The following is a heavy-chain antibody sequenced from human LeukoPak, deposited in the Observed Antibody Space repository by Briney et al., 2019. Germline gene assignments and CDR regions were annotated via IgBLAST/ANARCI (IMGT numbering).Heavy chain of an antibody. CDR2: ISWNSGSI. CDR1: GFTFDDYA. V-gene: IGHV3-9*03. D-gene: IGHD1-26*01. J-gene: IGHJ4*02. CDR3: AKDIGIRGSGSYFDY. Sequence: PGGSLRLSCAASGFTFDDYAMHWVRQAPGKGLEGVSGISWNSGSIGYADSVKGRFTISRDNAKNSLYLQMNSLRAEDMALYYCAKDIGIRGSGSYFDYWGQGTLVTVSS.